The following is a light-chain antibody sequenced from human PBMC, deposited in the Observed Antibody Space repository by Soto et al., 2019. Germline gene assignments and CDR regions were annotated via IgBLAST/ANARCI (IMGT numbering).Light chain of an antibody. Sequence: QSALTQPASVSGSPGQSITISCTGTSSDVGGYGYVSWCQQHPGKAPKLIIYEVSNRPSGVSNRFSGSKSGNTASLTISGLQAEDEADYYCNSYTSKSTGVFGTGTKLTVL. CDR1: SSDVGGYGY. J-gene: IGLJ1*01. CDR2: EVS. CDR3: NSYTSKSTGV. V-gene: IGLV2-14*01.